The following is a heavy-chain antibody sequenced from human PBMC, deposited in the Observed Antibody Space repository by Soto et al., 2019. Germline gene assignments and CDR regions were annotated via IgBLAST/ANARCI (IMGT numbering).Heavy chain of an antibody. V-gene: IGHV3-23*01. Sequence: GGALRLSWSASGFTFSSYAMSWVRQAPGKGLQWVSAISGSGGSTYYADSVKGRFTISRDNSKNTLYLQMNRLRAEDTAVYYCAKVASSGYDGPLDYWGQGPLVKVSS. CDR2: ISGSGGST. J-gene: IGHJ4*02. CDR3: AKVASSGYDGPLDY. CDR1: GFTFSSYA. D-gene: IGHD3-22*01.